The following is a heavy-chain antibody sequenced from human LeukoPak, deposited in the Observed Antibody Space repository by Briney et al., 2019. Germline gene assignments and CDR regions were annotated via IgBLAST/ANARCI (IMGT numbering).Heavy chain of an antibody. Sequence: ASVKVSCKASGYTFTSYGISWVRQAPGQGLEWMGWISAYNGNTNYAQKLQGRVTMARDTSTRTAYMEVSSLKPEDTAVYYCARQGAYSSAIGMGYWGQGTLVTVSS. CDR3: ARQGAYSSAIGMGY. V-gene: IGHV1-18*01. CDR2: ISAYNGNT. J-gene: IGHJ4*02. D-gene: IGHD6-19*01. CDR1: GYTFTSYG.